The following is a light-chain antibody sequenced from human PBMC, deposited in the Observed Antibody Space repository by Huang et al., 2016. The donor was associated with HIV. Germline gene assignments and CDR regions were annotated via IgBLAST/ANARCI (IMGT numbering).Light chain of an antibody. CDR3: HQYNNWLLS. V-gene: IGKV3-15*01. J-gene: IGKJ4*01. CDR1: RSVSTN. Sequence: EIVMTQSPATLSVSPGERVTLSCRANRSVSTNLAWYQQRPGQGPRLLIYGSSTRAPGIPARFSGSGSGTEFSLTISSLQSEGCALYYCHQYNNWLLSFGGGTRVDI. CDR2: GSS.